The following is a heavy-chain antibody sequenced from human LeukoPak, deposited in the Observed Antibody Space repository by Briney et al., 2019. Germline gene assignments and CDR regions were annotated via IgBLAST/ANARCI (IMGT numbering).Heavy chain of an antibody. V-gene: IGHV1-2*07. CDR1: GYTFIGYY. J-gene: IGHJ4*02. Sequence: WASVKVSCKASGYTFIGYYMHWVRQAPGQGLDWMGWINPNSGGTNYSHKFQGRVTMTRDTSFSTAYMELSRLRSDDTALYYCARGLTDWGTYQVPDYWGQGTLVTVSS. CDR2: INPNSGGT. D-gene: IGHD3-16*02. CDR3: ARGLTDWGTYQVPDY.